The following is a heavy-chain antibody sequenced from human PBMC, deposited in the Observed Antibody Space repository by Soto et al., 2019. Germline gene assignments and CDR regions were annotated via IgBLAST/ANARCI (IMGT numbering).Heavy chain of an antibody. V-gene: IGHV1-46*01. CDR3: ARERRNYDSTGYPNAFDI. J-gene: IGHJ3*02. CDR2: INPSGGST. CDR1: GYTFTSYY. Sequence: ASVKVSCKASGYTFTSYYMHWVRQAPGQGLEWMGIINPSGGSTSYAQKFQGRVTMTRDTSTSTVYMELSSLRSEDTAVYYCARERRNYDSTGYPNAFDICGQGTMVTVSS. D-gene: IGHD3-22*01.